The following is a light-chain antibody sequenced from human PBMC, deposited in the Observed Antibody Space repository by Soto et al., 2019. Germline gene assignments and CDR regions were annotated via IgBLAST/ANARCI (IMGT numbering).Light chain of an antibody. CDR2: GAS. CDR3: QQYGTSYT. Sequence: EIVLTQSPGTLSLSPGERATLSCRASQSVSSGYLAWYQQKPGQAPRVLIYGASSRAAGIPDRFSGSGSGTDFTLTISRLEPEDFAVYFCQQYGTSYTFGQGTKLEIK. V-gene: IGKV3-20*01. J-gene: IGKJ2*01. CDR1: QSVSSGY.